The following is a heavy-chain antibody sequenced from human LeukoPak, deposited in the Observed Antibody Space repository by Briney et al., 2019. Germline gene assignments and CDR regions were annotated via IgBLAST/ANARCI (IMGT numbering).Heavy chain of an antibody. Sequence: PSETLSLTCTVSGGSISSSSHYWGWIRQPPGKGLEWIGSMYYSGGTYYNPPLKSRVTISIDTSKNQFSLKLNSVTAADTAVYYCARLVRYCSTNSCYPFDYWGQGTLVTVSS. CDR2: MYYSGGT. V-gene: IGHV4-39*01. D-gene: IGHD2-2*01. CDR3: ARLVRYCSTNSCYPFDY. CDR1: GGSISSSSHY. J-gene: IGHJ4*02.